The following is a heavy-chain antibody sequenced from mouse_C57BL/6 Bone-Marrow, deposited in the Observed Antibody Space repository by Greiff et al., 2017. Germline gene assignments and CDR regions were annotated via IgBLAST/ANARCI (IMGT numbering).Heavy chain of an antibody. CDR3: ARWGTTIYFDY. Sequence: DVQLQQSGPELVKPGASVKISCKASGYTFTDYYMNWVKQSHGQSLEWIGDINPNNGGTSYNQKFKGKATLTVDKSSSTAYMELRSLTSEDSAVYYCARWGTTIYFDYWGQGTTLTVSS. CDR1: GYTFTDYY. J-gene: IGHJ2*01. D-gene: IGHD1-1*01. V-gene: IGHV1-26*01. CDR2: INPNNGGT.